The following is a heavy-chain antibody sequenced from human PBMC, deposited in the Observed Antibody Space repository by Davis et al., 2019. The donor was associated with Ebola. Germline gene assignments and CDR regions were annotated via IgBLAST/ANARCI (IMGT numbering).Heavy chain of an antibody. CDR3: ARDYDYIWGSYHYPDY. CDR1: GFTFSSYG. J-gene: IGHJ4*02. V-gene: IGHV3-33*01. Sequence: GGSLRLSCAASGFTFSSYGMHWVRQAPGKGLEWVAVIWYVGSNKYYADSVKGRFTISRDNSKNTLYLQMNSLRAEDTALYYCARDYDYIWGSYHYPDYWGQGTLVTVSS. D-gene: IGHD3-16*01. CDR2: IWYVGSNK.